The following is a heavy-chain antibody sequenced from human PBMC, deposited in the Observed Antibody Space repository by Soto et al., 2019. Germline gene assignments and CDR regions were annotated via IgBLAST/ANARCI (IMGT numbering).Heavy chain of an antibody. CDR3: AKDGSGRTPFDY. CDR1: GFTFSSCG. CDR2: ISYDGSNK. J-gene: IGHJ4*02. Sequence: GSLRLSCAASGFTFSSCGMHWVRQAPGKGLEWVAVISYDGSNKYYADSVKGRFTISRDNSKNTLYLQMNSLRAEDTAVYYCAKDGSGRTPFDYWGQGT. D-gene: IGHD6-19*01. V-gene: IGHV3-30*18.